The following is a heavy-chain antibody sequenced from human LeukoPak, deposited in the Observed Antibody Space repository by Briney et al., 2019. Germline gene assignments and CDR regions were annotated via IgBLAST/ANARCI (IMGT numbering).Heavy chain of an antibody. D-gene: IGHD3-9*01. Sequence: SETLSLTCTVSGGSISSYYWSWIRQPPGKGLEWIGYIYYSGSTNYNPSLKSRVTISVDTSKNQFSLKLSSVTAADTAVYYCARVPPYYDILTGYSPKPIFDYWGQGTLVTVSS. V-gene: IGHV4-59*01. CDR3: ARVPPYYDILTGYSPKPIFDY. J-gene: IGHJ4*02. CDR1: GGSISSYY. CDR2: IYYSGST.